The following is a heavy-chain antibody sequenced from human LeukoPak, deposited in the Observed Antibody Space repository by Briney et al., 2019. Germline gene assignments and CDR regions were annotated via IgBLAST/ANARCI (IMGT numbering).Heavy chain of an antibody. D-gene: IGHD2-2*01. V-gene: IGHV4-39*01. CDR1: GVSISSSSYY. J-gene: IGHJ5*02. CDR2: IYYSGST. Sequence: PSETLSLACTVSGVSISSSSYYWGGIRQPPGKGMEWIGSIYYSGSTYYNLSLKSRVTISVDTSKNQFSLKLSSVTAADTAVYYCARLNIVVYRFDPWGQGTLVTVSS. CDR3: ARLNIVVYRFDP.